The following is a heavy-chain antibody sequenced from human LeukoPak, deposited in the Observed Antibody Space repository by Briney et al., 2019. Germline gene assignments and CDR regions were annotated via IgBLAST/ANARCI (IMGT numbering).Heavy chain of an antibody. CDR2: IWDSSRAL. V-gene: IGHV3-48*01. Sequence: GGSLRLSCAASGFTFSSYSMNWVRQAPGKGLEWISYIWDSSRALYYADSVKGRFTISRDNAKNSLYLQMNNLRAEDTAVYYCVPLTDGSIDYWGQGTLVTVSS. CDR3: VPLTDGSIDY. D-gene: IGHD3-10*01. J-gene: IGHJ4*02. CDR1: GFTFSSYS.